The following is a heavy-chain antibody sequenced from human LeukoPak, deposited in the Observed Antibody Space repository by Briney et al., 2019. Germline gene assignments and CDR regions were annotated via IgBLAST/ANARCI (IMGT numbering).Heavy chain of an antibody. D-gene: IGHD3-10*01. CDR3: AKSSPMTMVRGANDY. V-gene: IGHV3-23*01. J-gene: IGHJ4*02. CDR1: GFTFSSYA. Sequence: GGSLRLSCAASGFTFSSYAMSWVRQAPGKGLEWVSSISGSGDSTYYADPVKGRFTISRDNSVNTLYLQMNSLRAEDTAVYYCAKSSPMTMVRGANDYWGQGTLVTVSS. CDR2: ISGSGDST.